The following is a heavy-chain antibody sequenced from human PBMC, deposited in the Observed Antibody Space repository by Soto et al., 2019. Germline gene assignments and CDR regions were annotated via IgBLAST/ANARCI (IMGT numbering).Heavy chain of an antibody. CDR3: TRVYYDFWSAPRNAMDV. Sequence: QMQVVESGGGVVEHGGSLRFSCAASGFIFSNYAMHWVRQAPGKGLEWVAVISSDEKNKYYADSVKGRLTISRDNSKNTLYLQMNSLRAEDTAVFYCTRVYYDFWSAPRNAMDVWGQGTTVTVSS. J-gene: IGHJ6*02. V-gene: IGHV3-30*04. D-gene: IGHD3-3*01. CDR2: ISSDEKNK. CDR1: GFIFSNYA.